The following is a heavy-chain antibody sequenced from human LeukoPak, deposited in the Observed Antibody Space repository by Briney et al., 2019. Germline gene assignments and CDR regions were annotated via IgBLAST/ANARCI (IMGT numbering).Heavy chain of an antibody. Sequence: PSETLSLTCTVSGGSISSGSYYWSWIRQPAGKGLEWIGRIYTSGSTNYNPSLKSRVTISVDTSKNQFSLKLSSVTAADTAVYYCARDSRKSALPTYSSGLYYYYYMDVWGKGTTVTISS. CDR2: IYTSGST. J-gene: IGHJ6*03. D-gene: IGHD6-19*01. CDR1: GGSISSGSYY. CDR3: ARDSRKSALPTYSSGLYYYYYMDV. V-gene: IGHV4-61*02.